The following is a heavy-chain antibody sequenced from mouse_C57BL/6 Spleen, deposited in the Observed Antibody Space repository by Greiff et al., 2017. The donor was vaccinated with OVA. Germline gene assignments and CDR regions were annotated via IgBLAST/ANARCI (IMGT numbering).Heavy chain of an antibody. CDR3: TREGEVYDYDGNKYFDV. V-gene: IGHV5-9-1*02. J-gene: IGHJ1*03. D-gene: IGHD2-4*01. CDR2: ISSGGDYI. Sequence: EVQRVESGEGLVKPGGSLKLSCAASGFTFSSYAMSWVRQTPEKRLEWVAYISSGGDYIYYADTVKGRFTISRDNARNTLYLQMSSLKSEDTAMYYCTREGEVYDYDGNKYFDVWGTGTTVTVSS. CDR1: GFTFSSYA.